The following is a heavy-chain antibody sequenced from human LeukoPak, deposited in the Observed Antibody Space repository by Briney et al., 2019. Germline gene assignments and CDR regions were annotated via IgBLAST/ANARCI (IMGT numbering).Heavy chain of an antibody. D-gene: IGHD2-2*01. Sequence: SETLSLTCTVSGGSISSYYWSWIRQPPGKGLGWIGRIYTSGSTNYNPSLKSRVTMSVDTSKNQFSLKLSSVTAADTAVYYCARARLICSSTSCYAGGWFDPWGQGTLVTVSS. CDR3: ARARLICSSTSCYAGGWFDP. CDR1: GGSISSYY. CDR2: IYTSGST. J-gene: IGHJ5*02. V-gene: IGHV4-4*07.